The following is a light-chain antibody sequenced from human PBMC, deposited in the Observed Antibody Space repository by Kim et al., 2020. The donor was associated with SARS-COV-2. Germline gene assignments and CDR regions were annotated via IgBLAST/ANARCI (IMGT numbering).Light chain of an antibody. J-gene: IGKJ3*01. Sequence: RASIPCRYSQSLVYSDGNIYLNWFHQRPGQSPRRLIYKVSNRDSGVPDRFSGSGSGTDFTLQISRVEAEDVGVYYCMQGTHWPFTFGPGTKVDIK. CDR3: MQGTHWPFT. V-gene: IGKV2-30*01. CDR1: QSLVYSDGNIY. CDR2: KVS.